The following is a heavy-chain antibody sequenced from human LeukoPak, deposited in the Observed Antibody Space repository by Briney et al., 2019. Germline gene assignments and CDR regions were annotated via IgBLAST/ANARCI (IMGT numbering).Heavy chain of an antibody. D-gene: IGHD2-15*01. CDR1: GASVSSDGYS. Sequence: TSETLSLTCAVSGASVSSDGYSWSWIRQPPGKGLEWIGYIHRSGSTYYSPSFRSRVTMSVDRSKNQFSLEMSSVTAADTAVYYCAATSGFCTGGRCYLLDSWGQGTLVSVSS. CDR2: IHRSGST. CDR3: AATSGFCTGGRCYLLDS. J-gene: IGHJ4*02. V-gene: IGHV4-30-2*01.